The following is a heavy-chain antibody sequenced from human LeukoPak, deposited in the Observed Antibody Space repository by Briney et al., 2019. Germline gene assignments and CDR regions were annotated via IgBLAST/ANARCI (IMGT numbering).Heavy chain of an antibody. Sequence: GGSLRLSCAASGFTFSSYSMNWVRQAPGKGLEWVSSISSSSSYIYYADSVKGRFTISRDNAKNSLYLQMNSLRAEDTAVYYCAKDRYYGSGSYTEYFQHWGQGTLVTVSS. CDR3: AKDRYYGSGSYTEYFQH. CDR1: GFTFSSYS. D-gene: IGHD3-10*01. V-gene: IGHV3-21*04. CDR2: ISSSSSYI. J-gene: IGHJ1*01.